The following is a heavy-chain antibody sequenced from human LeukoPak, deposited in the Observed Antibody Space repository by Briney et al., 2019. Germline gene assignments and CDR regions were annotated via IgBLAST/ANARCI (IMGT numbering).Heavy chain of an antibody. CDR1: GFTFSTYN. J-gene: IGHJ4*02. CDR2: ISSSSNTI. Sequence: GGSLRLSCSASGFTFSTYNMTWVRQAPEKGLEWVSYISSSSNTIYYADSVKGRFTISRDNAKNSLYLQMNSMRDEDTAVYYCARDYYNSGSYPSDYWGQGTLVTVSS. D-gene: IGHD3-10*01. V-gene: IGHV3-48*02. CDR3: ARDYYNSGSYPSDY.